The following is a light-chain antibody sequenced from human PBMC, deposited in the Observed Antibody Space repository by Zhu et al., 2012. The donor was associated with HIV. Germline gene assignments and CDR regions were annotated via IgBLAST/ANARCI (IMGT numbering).Light chain of an antibody. CDR1: ESISRY. CDR2: DAS. CDR3: QQLNTYPLFT. J-gene: IGKJ3*01. Sequence: DVQLTQSPSFLSASVGDRVTITCRASESISRYLAWYQQKPGKAPKLLIYDASTLQSGVPSTFSGSGSGTEFTLTISSLQPEDFAIYYCQQLNTYPLFTFGPWDPKWDIK. V-gene: IGKV1-9*01.